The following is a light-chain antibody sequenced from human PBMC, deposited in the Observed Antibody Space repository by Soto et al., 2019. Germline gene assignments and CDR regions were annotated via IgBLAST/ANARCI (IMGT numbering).Light chain of an antibody. CDR2: GAS. CDR1: QSVGSN. Sequence: EIVMTPSPSTLSESPGERVTLSFRARQSVGSNLAWYQQKPGQAPRLLIYGASTRATGIPARFSGSGSETGFTLTISSLQAEDFAVYYCQQRSKWPLTFGGGTKVDI. J-gene: IGKJ4*01. CDR3: QQRSKWPLT. V-gene: IGKV3-15*01.